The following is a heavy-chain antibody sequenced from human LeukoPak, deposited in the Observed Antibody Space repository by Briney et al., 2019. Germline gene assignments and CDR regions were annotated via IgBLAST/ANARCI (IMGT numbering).Heavy chain of an antibody. V-gene: IGHV4-4*07. CDR3: ASDRIEVDAFDI. Sequence: SETLSLTCTVSGGPISSYYWSWIRQPAGKGLEWIGRIYTSGSTNYNPSLKSRVTISVDTSKNQFSLKLSPVTAADTAVYYCASDRIEVDAFDIWGQGTMVTVSS. J-gene: IGHJ3*02. CDR1: GGPISSYY. CDR2: IYTSGST. D-gene: IGHD2-15*01.